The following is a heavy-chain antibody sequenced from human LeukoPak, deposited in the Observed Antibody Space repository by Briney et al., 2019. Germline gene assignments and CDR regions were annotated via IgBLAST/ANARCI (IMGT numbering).Heavy chain of an antibody. CDR2: ISGSGGDT. V-gene: IGHV3-23*01. CDR3: AKADVASGISQIFDS. Sequence: GGSLRLSCAASGFTFSSYAMSWVRRTPGKGLGWVSGISGSGGDTYYADSVEGRFTISRDNSNNTVFLQMNSLRAQDTAVYYCAKADVASGISQIFDSWGQGALVTVSS. CDR1: GFTFSSYA. D-gene: IGHD4-23*01. J-gene: IGHJ4*02.